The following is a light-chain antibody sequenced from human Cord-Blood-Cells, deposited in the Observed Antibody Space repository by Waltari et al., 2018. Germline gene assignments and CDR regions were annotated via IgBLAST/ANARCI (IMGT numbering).Light chain of an antibody. Sequence: VLRQSRAILSLAPGERATPPCRVSQSVSSYLAWYQQKPGQAPRLLIYDASNRATGIPARFSGSGSGTDFTLTISSLGPEDFAVYYCQQRSIWPPISFGQGTRLAIK. CDR1: QSVSSY. CDR3: QQRSIWPPIS. J-gene: IGKJ5*01. V-gene: IGKV3-11*01. CDR2: DAS.